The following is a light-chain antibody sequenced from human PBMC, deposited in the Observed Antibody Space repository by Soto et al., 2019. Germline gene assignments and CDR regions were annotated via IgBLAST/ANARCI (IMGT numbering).Light chain of an antibody. CDR1: SSDVGGYNY. V-gene: IGLV2-14*01. CDR2: DVS. J-gene: IGLJ1*01. CDR3: SSYTGSSTYV. Sequence: QSALTQPASVSGSPGQSITISCTGTSSDVGGYNYVSWYQQQPGKAPKLMIYDVSNRPSGISNRFSGSKSGNTASLTISGLQAEDEADYYCSSYTGSSTYVFGTGTKLTVL.